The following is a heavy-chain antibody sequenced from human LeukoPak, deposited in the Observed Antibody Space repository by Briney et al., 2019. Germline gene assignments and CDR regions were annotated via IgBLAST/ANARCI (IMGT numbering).Heavy chain of an antibody. CDR1: GFTFSSYG. J-gene: IGHJ4*02. CDR3: ATGRVDTAMAELARLDY. D-gene: IGHD5-18*01. CDR2: ISGSGGST. Sequence: PGGSLRLSCAASGFTFSSYGMSWVRQAPGKGLEWVSAISGSGGSTYYADSVKGRFTISRDNSKNTLYLQMNSLRAEDTAVYYCATGRVDTAMAELARLDYWGQGTLVTVSS. V-gene: IGHV3-23*01.